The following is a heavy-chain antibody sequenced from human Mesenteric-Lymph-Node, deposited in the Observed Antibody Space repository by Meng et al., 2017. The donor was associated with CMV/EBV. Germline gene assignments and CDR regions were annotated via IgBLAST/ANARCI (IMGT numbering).Heavy chain of an antibody. CDR1: GYTFTGYY. CDR2: INPQSGAT. D-gene: IGHD1-26*01. CDR3: AREYSGNEFDY. V-gene: IGHV1-2*02. Sequence: SCKASGYTFTGYYKHGVRQVPGQGIGWMGWINPQSGATNYAQRFQGRITMTGDTSISTAFMDLSRLRSDDTAVYYCAREYSGNEFDYWGQGTLVTVSS. J-gene: IGHJ4*02.